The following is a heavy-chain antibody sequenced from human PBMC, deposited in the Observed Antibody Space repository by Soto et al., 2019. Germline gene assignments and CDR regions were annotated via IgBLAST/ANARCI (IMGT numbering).Heavy chain of an antibody. V-gene: IGHV3-30*18. Sequence: GGSLRLSCAASGFTFSSYGMHWVRQAPGKGLEWVAVISYDGSNKYYADSVKGRFTISRDNSKNTLYLQMNSLRAEDTAVYYCAKDRFLYSSSWGWFDPWGQGTLVTVSS. J-gene: IGHJ5*02. CDR3: AKDRFLYSSSWGWFDP. CDR1: GFTFSSYG. CDR2: ISYDGSNK. D-gene: IGHD6-6*01.